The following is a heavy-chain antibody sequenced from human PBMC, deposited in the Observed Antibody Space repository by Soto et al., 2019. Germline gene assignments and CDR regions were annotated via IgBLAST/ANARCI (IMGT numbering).Heavy chain of an antibody. V-gene: IGHV4-59*01. Sequence: SETLSLTCTVSGGSISSYYWSWIRQPPGKGLEWIEYIYYSGSTNYSPSLKSRVTISVDTSKNQFSLKLSSVTAEDTAVYYCATDSYPIFGVVIIYYAYWGQGTLVTVSS. CDR1: GGSISSYY. CDR2: IYYSGST. CDR3: ATDSYPIFGVVIIYYAY. D-gene: IGHD3-3*01. J-gene: IGHJ4*02.